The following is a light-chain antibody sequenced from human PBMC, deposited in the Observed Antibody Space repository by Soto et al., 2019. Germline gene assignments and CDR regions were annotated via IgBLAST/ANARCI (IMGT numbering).Light chain of an antibody. V-gene: IGLV2-8*01. CDR2: EVT. CDR3: SSHAGTKVV. Sequence: QSALTQPPSASGSPGQSVTISCAGTXSDVGAYNYVSWYQQHPGKAPKLMIYEVTKRPSGVPDRFSGSKSGNTASLTVSGLQVEDEADYYCSSHAGTKVVFGGGTKLTVL. J-gene: IGLJ2*01. CDR1: XSDVGAYNY.